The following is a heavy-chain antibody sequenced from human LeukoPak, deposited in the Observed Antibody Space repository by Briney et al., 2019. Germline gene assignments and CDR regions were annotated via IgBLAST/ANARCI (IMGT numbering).Heavy chain of an antibody. CDR1: GFIFSNHG. V-gene: IGHV3-30*02. Sequence: PGGSLRLSCAASGFIFSNHGMHWVRQGPGKGLEWVGFIRYDGSNKWHGDSVKGRFTISRDNSRNTLYLQMNSLRPEDTAFYYCAKDSLKSGSYGWFDPWGQGTLVTVSS. J-gene: IGHJ5*02. CDR3: AKDSLKSGSYGWFDP. CDR2: IRYDGSNK. D-gene: IGHD1-26*01.